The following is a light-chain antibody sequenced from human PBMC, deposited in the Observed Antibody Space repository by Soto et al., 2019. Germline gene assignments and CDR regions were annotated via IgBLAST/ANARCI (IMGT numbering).Light chain of an antibody. CDR3: QQYNNWLWT. CDR2: GAS. J-gene: IGKJ1*01. CDR1: QNISSN. Sequence: EIVMTQSPATLSVSPGERATLSCRASQNISSNLAWYQQKPGQAPRLLIDGASTRAAGIPARFSGSGSGTDSTLTISSLQSEDCAVYYCQQYNNWLWTFGQGTKVEIK. V-gene: IGKV3-15*01.